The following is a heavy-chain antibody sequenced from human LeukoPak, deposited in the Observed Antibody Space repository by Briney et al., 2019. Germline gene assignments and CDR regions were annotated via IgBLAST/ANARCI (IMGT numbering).Heavy chain of an antibody. Sequence: SETLSLTCTVFGGSISSYYWSWIRQPPGKGLEWIGYIYYSGSTNYNPSLKSRVTISVDTSKNQFSLKLSSVTAADTAVYYCARGDSSSWYEYYYYGMDVWGQGTTVTVSS. CDR1: GGSISSYY. V-gene: IGHV4-59*01. CDR3: ARGDSSSWYEYYYYGMDV. CDR2: IYYSGST. D-gene: IGHD6-13*01. J-gene: IGHJ6*02.